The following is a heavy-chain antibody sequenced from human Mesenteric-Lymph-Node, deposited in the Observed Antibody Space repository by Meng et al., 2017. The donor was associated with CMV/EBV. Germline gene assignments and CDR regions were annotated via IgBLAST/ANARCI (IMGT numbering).Heavy chain of an antibody. V-gene: IGHV4-61*01. J-gene: IGHJ5*02. CDR3: ARGRYCSSTSCYENWFDP. Sequence: SETLSLTCTVSGGSVSSGSYYWSWIRQPPGKGLEWIGYIYYSGSTNYNPSLKSRVTISVDTSKNQFSLKLSSVTAADTAVYYCARGRYCSSTSCYENWFDPWGQGTLVTVSS. CDR2: IYYSGST. D-gene: IGHD2-2*01. CDR1: GGSVSSGSYY.